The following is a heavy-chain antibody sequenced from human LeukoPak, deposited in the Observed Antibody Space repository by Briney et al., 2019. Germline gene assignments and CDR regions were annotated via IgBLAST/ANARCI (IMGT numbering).Heavy chain of an antibody. Sequence: GGSLRLSCAASGFILSDYNMHWVRQAPGKGLEWVAVISYDGSNKYYADSVKGRFTISRDNSKNTLYLQMNSLRAEDTAVYYCARYGGYKLFDYWGQGTLVTVSS. CDR2: ISYDGSNK. CDR3: ARYGGYKLFDY. CDR1: GFILSDYN. D-gene: IGHD5-12*01. V-gene: IGHV3-30*04. J-gene: IGHJ4*02.